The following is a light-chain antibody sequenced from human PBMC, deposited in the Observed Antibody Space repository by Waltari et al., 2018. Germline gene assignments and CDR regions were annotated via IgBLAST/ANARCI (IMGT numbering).Light chain of an antibody. CDR2: WAS. V-gene: IGKV4-1*01. CDR1: QSVLYSSNNKNY. J-gene: IGKJ4*01. Sequence: DIVMTQSPDSLAVSLGERATINCKSSQSVLYSSNNKNYLAWYQLKPGQPPKLLIYWASTRESGVPDRFRGSGSGTDFTLTITNLQADDVAVYYGQQYYSTPLPFGGGTKVEIK. CDR3: QQYYSTPLP.